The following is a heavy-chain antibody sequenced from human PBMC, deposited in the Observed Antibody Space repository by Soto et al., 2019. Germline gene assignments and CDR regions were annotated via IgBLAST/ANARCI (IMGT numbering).Heavy chain of an antibody. CDR1: GYTLTELS. J-gene: IGHJ5*02. V-gene: IGHV1-24*01. CDR3: AFISGSYYKGWFDP. CDR2: FDPEDGET. D-gene: IGHD3-10*01. Sequence: ASVKVSCKVSGYTLTELSMHWVRQAPGKGLEWMGGFDPEDGETIYAQKFQGRVTMTEDTSTDTAYMELSSLRSEDTAVYYCAFISGSYYKGWFDPWGQEPWSPSPQ.